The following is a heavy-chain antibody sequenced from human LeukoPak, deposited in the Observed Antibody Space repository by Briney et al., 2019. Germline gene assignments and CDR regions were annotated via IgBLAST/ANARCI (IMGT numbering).Heavy chain of an antibody. CDR2: IRYDGSNK. D-gene: IGHD2-2*01. CDR1: GFTFSSYG. V-gene: IGHV3-30*02. Sequence: HAGGTLRLSCAASGFTFSSYGMHWVRQAPGKGLEWVAFIRYDGSNKYYADSVKGRFTISRDNSKNTLYLQMNSLRAEDTAVYYCAKSGYCSSTSCYGGKYYFDYWGQGTLVTVSS. J-gene: IGHJ4*02. CDR3: AKSGYCSSTSCYGGKYYFDY.